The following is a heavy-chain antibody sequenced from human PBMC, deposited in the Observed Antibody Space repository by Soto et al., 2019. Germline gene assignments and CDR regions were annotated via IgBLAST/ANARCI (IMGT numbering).Heavy chain of an antibody. CDR2: IYWDDDK. V-gene: IGHV2-5*02. J-gene: IGHJ4*02. D-gene: IGHD3-22*01. CDR3: AHTNVEYYYDSSGYAY. Sequence: QIALKESGPTLVKPTQTLTLTCTFSGFSLSTSGVGVGWIRQPPGKPLEGLALIYWDDDKRYSPSLKSSLTITKDTSKNQVVLTMTNMDPVDTATYYCAHTNVEYYYDSSGYAYWGQGTLVTVSS. CDR1: GFSLSTSGVG.